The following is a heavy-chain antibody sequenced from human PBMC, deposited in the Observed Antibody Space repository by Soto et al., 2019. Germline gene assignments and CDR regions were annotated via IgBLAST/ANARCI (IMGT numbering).Heavy chain of an antibody. J-gene: IGHJ4*02. D-gene: IGHD1-20*01. V-gene: IGHV1-69*13. CDR3: AILTSITANHYFEY. Sequence: SVKVSCKASGCTFSSYAISWVRQAPGQGLEWMGGIIPIFGTANYAQKFQGRVTITADESTSTAYMELSSLRSEDTAVYYCAILTSITANHYFEYWEQGTLVNVS. CDR2: IIPIFGTA. CDR1: GCTFSSYA.